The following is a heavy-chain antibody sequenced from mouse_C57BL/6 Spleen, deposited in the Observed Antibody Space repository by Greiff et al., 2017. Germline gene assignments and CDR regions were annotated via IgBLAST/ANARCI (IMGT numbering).Heavy chain of an antibody. V-gene: IGHV5-16*01. Sequence: EVKLVESEGGLVQPGSSMKLSCTASGFTFSDYYMAWVRQVPEKGLEWVANINYDGSSTYYLDSLKSRFIISRDNAKNILYLQMSSLKSEDTASYYCARDSSGRSSYSHWYFDVWGTGTTVTVSA. CDR3: ARDSSGRSSYSHWYFDV. CDR2: INYDGSST. CDR1: GFTFSDYY. J-gene: IGHJ1*03. D-gene: IGHD1-1*01.